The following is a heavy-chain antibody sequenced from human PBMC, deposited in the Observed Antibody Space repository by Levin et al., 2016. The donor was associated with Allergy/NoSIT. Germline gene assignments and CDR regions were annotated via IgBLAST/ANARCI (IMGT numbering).Heavy chain of an antibody. CDR2: IYHSGST. D-gene: IGHD3-3*01. CDR3: ARRPTYYDFWSGYHHNYYFDY. J-gene: IGHJ4*02. V-gene: IGHV4-38-2*01. Sequence: WIRQPPGKGLEWIGSIYHSGSTYYNPSLKSRVTISVDTSKNQFSLKLSSVTAADTAVYYCARRPTYYDFWSGYHHNYYFDYWGQGTLVTVSS.